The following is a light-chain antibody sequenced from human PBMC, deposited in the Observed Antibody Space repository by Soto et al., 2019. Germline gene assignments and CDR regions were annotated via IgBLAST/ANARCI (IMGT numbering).Light chain of an antibody. Sequence: DIQMTQSPSTLSASVGDRVTITCRASQSINNWLAWYQLKPGKAPKLLIYDASTLQSGVPSSFSGSGSGTEFTLTISSLPPDDFATYYCQRYATYSPTFGQGTKVDIK. V-gene: IGKV1-5*01. CDR3: QRYATYSPT. CDR2: DAS. CDR1: QSINNW. J-gene: IGKJ1*01.